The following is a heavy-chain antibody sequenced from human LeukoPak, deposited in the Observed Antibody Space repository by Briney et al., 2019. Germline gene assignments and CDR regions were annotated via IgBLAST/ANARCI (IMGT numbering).Heavy chain of an antibody. J-gene: IGHJ5*02. Sequence: ASVKVSFQASGYIFTTYDIGWVRQATGQGLEWMGWLNPNSGNAGYAQKFQGRVTISRNTSISTAYMELSSLRSDDTAIYYCARRKFLGWFDPWGQGTLVTVSS. CDR2: LNPNSGNA. D-gene: IGHD7-27*01. CDR3: ARRKFLGWFDP. V-gene: IGHV1-8*03. CDR1: GYIFTTYD.